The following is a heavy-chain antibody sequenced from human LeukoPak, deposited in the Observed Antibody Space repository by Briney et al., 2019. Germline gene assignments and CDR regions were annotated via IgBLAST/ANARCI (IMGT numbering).Heavy chain of an antibody. V-gene: IGHV3-15*01. CDR2: IKKKSDGGTT. Sequence: PGRSLRLSCAASGFTFRSYAMDWVRQAPGKGLEWVGHIKKKSDGGTTDYAAPVKGRFTISRDDSKDTLYLQMNSLKTEDTAVYFCTTVQQWLAQALGYWGQGTLVTVSS. J-gene: IGHJ4*02. CDR1: GFTFRSYA. D-gene: IGHD6-19*01. CDR3: TTVQQWLAQALGY.